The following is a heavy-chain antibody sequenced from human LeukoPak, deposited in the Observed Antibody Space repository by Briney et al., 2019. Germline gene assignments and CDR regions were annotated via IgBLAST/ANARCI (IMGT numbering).Heavy chain of an antibody. CDR2: INEDGSTT. V-gene: IGHV3-74*01. Sequence: GGSLRLSCAASGFTFSSNWMHWVRQAPGKGLVWVSRINEDGSTTNYADSVKGRFTISRDNAKNTLYLQMNSLKTEDTAVYYCTTASTYYYDSSGYSWGQGTLVTVSS. D-gene: IGHD3-22*01. CDR3: TTASTYYYDSSGYS. CDR1: GFTFSSNW. J-gene: IGHJ5*02.